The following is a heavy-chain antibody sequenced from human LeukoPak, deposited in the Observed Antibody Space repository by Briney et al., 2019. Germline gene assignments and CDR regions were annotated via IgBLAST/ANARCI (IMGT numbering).Heavy chain of an antibody. CDR2: IYYSGST. CDR1: GGSISSYN. D-gene: IGHD2-15*01. J-gene: IGHJ6*02. Sequence: PSETLSLTCTVSGGSISSYNWSWIRQPPGKGLEWIGYIYYSGSTNYNPSLKSRVTISVDTSKNQFSLKLGSVTAADTAVYYCARLPWGVVRNYYYYYGMDVWGQGTTVTVSS. V-gene: IGHV4-59*08. CDR3: ARLPWGVVRNYYYYYGMDV.